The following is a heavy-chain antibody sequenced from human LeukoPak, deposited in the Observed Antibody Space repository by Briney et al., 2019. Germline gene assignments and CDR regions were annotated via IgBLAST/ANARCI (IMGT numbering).Heavy chain of an antibody. CDR1: GYSISSGYY. CDR3: ARDTYSYGYNDAFDI. Sequence: PSETLSLTCAVSGYSISSGYYWSWIRQPAGKGLEWIGRIYTSGSTNYNPSLKSRVTISVDTSKNQFSLKLSSVTAADTAVYYCARDTYSYGYNDAFDIWGQGTMVTVSS. V-gene: IGHV4-61*02. D-gene: IGHD5-18*01. J-gene: IGHJ3*02. CDR2: IYTSGST.